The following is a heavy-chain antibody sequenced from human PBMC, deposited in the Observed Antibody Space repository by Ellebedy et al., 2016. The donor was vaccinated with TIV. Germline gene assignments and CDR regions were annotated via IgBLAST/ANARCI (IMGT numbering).Heavy chain of an antibody. V-gene: IGHV3-23*01. CDR2: ISGSGGST. J-gene: IGHJ2*01. D-gene: IGHD6-19*01. CDR3: AKDGEEHWLVRGAYWYFDL. CDR1: GFTFSSYA. Sequence: PGGSLRLSCAASGFTFSSYAMSWVRQAPGKGLEWVSAISGSGGSTYYADSVKGRFTISRDNSKNTLYLQMNSLRAEDTAVYYCAKDGEEHWLVRGAYWYFDLWGRGTLVTVSS.